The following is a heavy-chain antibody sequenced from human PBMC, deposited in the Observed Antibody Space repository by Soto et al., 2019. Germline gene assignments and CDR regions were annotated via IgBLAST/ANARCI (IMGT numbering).Heavy chain of an antibody. Sequence: GGSLRLSCAASGFTLSDYSMNWVRQAPGKGLEWIASISRSSTHINYSDSVKGRFTISRANGNNSLSLLMSSLGAEDTAVYYCERDVSLFDFCGPGTLVTVSS. D-gene: IGHD6-19*01. CDR3: ERDVSLFDF. CDR2: ISRSSTHI. V-gene: IGHV3-21*01. J-gene: IGHJ4*02. CDR1: GFTLSDYS.